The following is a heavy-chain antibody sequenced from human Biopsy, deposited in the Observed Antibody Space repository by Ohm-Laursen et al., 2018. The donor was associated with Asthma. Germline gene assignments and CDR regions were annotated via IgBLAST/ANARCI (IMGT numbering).Heavy chain of an antibody. D-gene: IGHD3-3*02. CDR3: ARTFHFWSPYHAEHYQL. CDR1: GFSFRDYY. V-gene: IGHV3-7*01. Sequence: SLRLSCTASGFSFRDYYMTWMRQTPGKGLEWVATITGDGSQKFYVDSVTGRFTISRDNSKNSLYLQMNSLRAEDTAVYYCARTFHFWSPYHAEHYQLWGQGTLVTVSS. CDR2: ITGDGSQK. J-gene: IGHJ1*01.